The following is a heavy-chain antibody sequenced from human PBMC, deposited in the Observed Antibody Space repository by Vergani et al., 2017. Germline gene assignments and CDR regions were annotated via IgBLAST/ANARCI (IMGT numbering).Heavy chain of an antibody. CDR2: ISSSSSYI. D-gene: IGHD3-10*01. V-gene: IGHV3-21*01. Sequence: EVQLVESGGGLVKPGGSLRLSCAASGFTFSSYSMNWVRQAPGKGLEWVSSISSSSSYIYYADSVKGRFTISRDNAKNSLYLQMNSLRAEDTAVYYCAKDPVYYYGSGSYRDGDYYYGMDVWGQGTTVTVSS. J-gene: IGHJ6*02. CDR1: GFTFSSYS. CDR3: AKDPVYYYGSGSYRDGDYYYGMDV.